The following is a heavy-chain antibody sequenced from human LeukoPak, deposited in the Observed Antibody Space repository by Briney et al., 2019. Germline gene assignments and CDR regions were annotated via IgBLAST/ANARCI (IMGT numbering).Heavy chain of an antibody. Sequence: PGGSLRLSCAASGFTFSDYYMSWIRQAPGKGLEWVSYISSSGSTIYYADSVKGRFTISRDNAKNSLYLQMNSLRAEDTAVYYCARAYMTTVTTEKYSSYYSMDVWGKGTTVTVSS. CDR3: ARAYMTTVTTEKYSSYYSMDV. V-gene: IGHV3-11*04. J-gene: IGHJ6*03. CDR2: ISSSGSTI. CDR1: GFTFSDYY. D-gene: IGHD4-11*01.